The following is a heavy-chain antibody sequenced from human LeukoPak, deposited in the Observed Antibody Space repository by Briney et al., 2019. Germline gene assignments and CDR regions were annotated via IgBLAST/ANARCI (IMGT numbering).Heavy chain of an antibody. CDR3: ARATGIAARQGPNLGHYYYYMDV. CDR1: GVSISSGSYY. Sequence: PSETLSLTCTVSGVSISSGSYYWTWIRQPAGKGLEWIGRIFTSGGNSNYNPSLKSRATILVDTSKNQVSLKLTSVTAADTAVYYCARATGIAARQGPNLGHYYYYMDVWGNGTTVTVSS. V-gene: IGHV4-61*02. J-gene: IGHJ6*03. D-gene: IGHD6-6*01. CDR2: IFTSGGNS.